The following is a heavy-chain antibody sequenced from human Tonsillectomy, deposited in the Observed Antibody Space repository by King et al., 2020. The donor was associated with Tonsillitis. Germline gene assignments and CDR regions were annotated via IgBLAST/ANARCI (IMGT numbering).Heavy chain of an antibody. J-gene: IGHJ2*01. V-gene: IGHV4-61*01. D-gene: IGHD3-16*01. Sequence: VQLQESGPGLVKPSETLSLTCTVSGGPVSSGSYYWSWIRQPPGKGLEWIGYIYYSGSTNYNPSLKSRVTISVETSKNQSFLKLRSVTAADTAVHYCAREGGRGRYPYRYFDLWGRGTLVTVSS. CDR1: GGPVSSGSYY. CDR3: AREGGRGRYPYRYFDL. CDR2: IYYSGST.